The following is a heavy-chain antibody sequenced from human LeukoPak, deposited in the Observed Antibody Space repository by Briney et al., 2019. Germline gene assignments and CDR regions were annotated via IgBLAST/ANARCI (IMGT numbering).Heavy chain of an antibody. CDR2: ISYDGSKR. CDR3: ARDRLRYSAREGFDP. V-gene: IGHV3-30*03. CDR1: GFTFNSYG. J-gene: IGHJ5*02. Sequence: GGSLRLSCVTSGFTFNSYGFYWVRQAPGKGLEWVAVISYDGSKRYYADSVKGRFTISRDNAKNSLYLQMNSLRAEDTAVYYCARDRLRYSAREGFDPWGQGTLVTVSS. D-gene: IGHD1-26*01.